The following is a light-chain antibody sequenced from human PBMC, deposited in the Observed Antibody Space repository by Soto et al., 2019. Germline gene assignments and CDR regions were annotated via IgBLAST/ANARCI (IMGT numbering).Light chain of an antibody. V-gene: IGLV2-8*01. CDR1: STDVGTYNY. J-gene: IGLJ2*01. CDR3: ISYAGSLNLV. Sequence: QSVLTQPPSASGSPGQSFTISCTGSSTDVGTYNYVSWYQHHPGKAPKLVIYEVNKRPSGVPDRLSGSKSGNTASLTVSGLQPEDEADYYCISYAGSLNLVFGGGTKLTVL. CDR2: EVN.